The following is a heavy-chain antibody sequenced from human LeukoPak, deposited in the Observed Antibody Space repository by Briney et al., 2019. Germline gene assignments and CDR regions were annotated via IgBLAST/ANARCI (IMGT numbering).Heavy chain of an antibody. CDR2: IPYDGSNK. Sequence: PGGSLRLSCAASGFTFSSYAMHWVRQAPGKGLEWVALIPYDGSNKYYADSVKGRFTVSRDNSKNTLYLQMNSLRAEDTAVYYCVRGAYSSSWLNFGYWGQGTLVTVSS. CDR3: VRGAYSSSWLNFGY. V-gene: IGHV3-30*04. J-gene: IGHJ4*02. CDR1: GFTFSSYA. D-gene: IGHD6-13*01.